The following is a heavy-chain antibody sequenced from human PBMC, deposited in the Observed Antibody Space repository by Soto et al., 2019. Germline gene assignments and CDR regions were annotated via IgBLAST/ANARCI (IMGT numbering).Heavy chain of an antibody. Sequence: SGPTLVNPTQTLTLTCTFSGFSLGTSGMCVGWIRQPPGKALEWLALIDWDDDKYYSTSLKTRLTISKDTSKNQVVLTMTNMDSGDTATYNCARMEYCGGDWYFDLWGRGTLVTVSS. CDR2: IDWDDDK. V-gene: IGHV2-70*01. D-gene: IGHD2-21*01. CDR1: GFSLGTSGMC. J-gene: IGHJ2*01. CDR3: ARMEYCGGDWYFDL.